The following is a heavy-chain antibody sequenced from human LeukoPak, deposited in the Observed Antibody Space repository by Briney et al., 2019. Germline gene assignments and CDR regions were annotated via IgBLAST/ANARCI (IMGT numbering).Heavy chain of an antibody. CDR3: ARGFRYGSGSYYNPQGYYGMDV. D-gene: IGHD3-10*01. CDR1: GGSISSGGYY. CDR2: IYYSGST. V-gene: IGHV4-31*03. Sequence: SETLSLTCTVSGGSISSGGYYWSWIRQHPGKGLEWIGYIYYSGSTYYNPSLKSRVTISVDTSKNQFSPKLSSVTAADTAVYYCARGFRYGSGSYYNPQGYYGMDVWGQGTTVTVSS. J-gene: IGHJ6*02.